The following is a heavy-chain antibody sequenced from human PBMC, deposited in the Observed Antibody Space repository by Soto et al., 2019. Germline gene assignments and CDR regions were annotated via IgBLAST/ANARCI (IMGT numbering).Heavy chain of an antibody. J-gene: IGHJ4*02. CDR3: AKAIHIYCSGGSCYYFDY. CDR2: ISWDGGST. Sequence: GSLRLSCAASGFTFDDYTMHWVRPAPGKGLEWVSLISWDGGSTYYADSVKGRFTISRDNSKNSLYLQMNSLRTEDTALYYCAKAIHIYCSGGSCYYFDYWGQGTLVTVSS. V-gene: IGHV3-43*01. D-gene: IGHD2-15*01. CDR1: GFTFDDYT.